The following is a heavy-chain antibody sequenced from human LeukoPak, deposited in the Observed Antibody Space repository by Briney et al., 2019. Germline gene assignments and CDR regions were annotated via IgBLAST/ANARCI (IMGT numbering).Heavy chain of an antibody. J-gene: IGHJ4*02. Sequence: ASVKVSCKASGYTFTGYYMHWVRQAPGQGLEWMGWINPNSGGTNYAQKFQGRVTMTRDTSISTAYMELSRLRFDDTAVYYCARGPTRHYSNVGYWGQGTLVTVSS. D-gene: IGHD4-11*01. CDR1: GYTFTGYY. CDR2: INPNSGGT. V-gene: IGHV1-2*02. CDR3: ARGPTRHYSNVGY.